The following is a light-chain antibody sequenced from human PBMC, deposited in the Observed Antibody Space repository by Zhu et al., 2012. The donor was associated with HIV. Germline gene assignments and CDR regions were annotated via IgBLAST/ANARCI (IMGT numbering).Light chain of an antibody. Sequence: AIQMTQSPSSLSASVGDRVTITCRASQDIRHHLGWYQQRPGRAPKLLIYAASGLQSEVPSRFDGGGSGTDFSLTITGLQPEDFATYYCPQDYTYPPTFGPGTRVEIK. CDR1: QDIRHH. CDR2: AAS. CDR3: PQDYTYPPT. V-gene: IGKV1-6*01. J-gene: IGKJ1*01.